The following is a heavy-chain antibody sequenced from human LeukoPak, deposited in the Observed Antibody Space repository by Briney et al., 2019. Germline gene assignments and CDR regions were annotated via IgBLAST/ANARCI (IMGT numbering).Heavy chain of an antibody. V-gene: IGHV4-4*07. CDR1: GGSISSYY. CDR3: ARVRITIFGVVITIGGYFDY. Sequence: PSETLSLTCTVSGGSISSYYWSWIRQPAGKGLEWIGRIYSSGSTDYNPSLKSRVTMSVDTSKNQFSLKLSSVTAADTAVYYCARVRITIFGVVITIGGYFDYWGQGTLVTVSS. D-gene: IGHD3-3*01. J-gene: IGHJ4*02. CDR2: IYSSGST.